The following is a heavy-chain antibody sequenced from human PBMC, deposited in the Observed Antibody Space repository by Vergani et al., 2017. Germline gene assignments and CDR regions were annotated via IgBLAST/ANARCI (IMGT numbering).Heavy chain of an antibody. J-gene: IGHJ6*03. Sequence: QVQLQQWGAGLLKPSETLSLTCAVYGGSFSGYYWSWIRQPPGKGLEWIGEINHSGSTNYNPSLKSRVTISVDTSKNQFSLKLSFVTAADTAVYYCARLVLELFHWGIYYYMDGWGKGTTVTGS. V-gene: IGHV4-34*01. CDR3: ARLVLELFHWGIYYYMDG. CDR2: INHSGST. CDR1: GGSFSGYY. D-gene: IGHD3-3*01.